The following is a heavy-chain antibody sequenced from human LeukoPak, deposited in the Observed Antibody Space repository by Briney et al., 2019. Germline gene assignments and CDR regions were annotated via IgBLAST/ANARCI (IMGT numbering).Heavy chain of an antibody. J-gene: IGHJ4*02. Sequence: GGPLRLSCAASGFSFSTYWMSWVRQAPGKGLQWVANIKQDGSEKNYVDSVKGRFTISRDNAKNSLYLQMNSLRAEDTAVYYCARARLTLAREVIIKADYWGQGILVTVSS. D-gene: IGHD3-10*01. V-gene: IGHV3-7*03. CDR1: GFSFSTYW. CDR3: ARARLTLAREVIIKADY. CDR2: IKQDGSEK.